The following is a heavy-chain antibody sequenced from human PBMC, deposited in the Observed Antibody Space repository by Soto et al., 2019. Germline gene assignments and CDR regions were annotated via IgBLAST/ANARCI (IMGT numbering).Heavy chain of an antibody. CDR3: ARVITGTASGRWWSPYSYYGMDV. J-gene: IGHJ6*02. V-gene: IGHV1-18*01. D-gene: IGHD1-7*01. CDR1: GYTFTSYG. CDR2: ISAYNGNT. Sequence: EASVKVSCKASGYTFTSYGISWVRQAPGQGLEWMGWISAYNGNTNYAQKLQGRVTMTTDTSTSTAYMELRSLRSDDTAVYYCARVITGTASGRWWSPYSYYGMDVWGQGTTVTVSS.